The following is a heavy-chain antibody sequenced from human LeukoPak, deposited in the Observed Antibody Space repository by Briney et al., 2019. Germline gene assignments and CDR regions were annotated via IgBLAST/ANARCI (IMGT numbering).Heavy chain of an antibody. CDR2: VPPSGST. D-gene: IGHD5-24*01. V-gene: IGHV4-34*01. CDR3: TRGRDAYKGGNY. J-gene: IGHJ4*02. CDR1: GGPFTDYY. Sequence: SETLSLTCAVYGGPFTDYYWSWIRQPPGMGLEWIGEVPPSGSTNYNPSLKSRVTISIDTSKNQFFLKLSSMTAADTGVYYCTRGRDAYKGGNYWGQGTPVTVSS.